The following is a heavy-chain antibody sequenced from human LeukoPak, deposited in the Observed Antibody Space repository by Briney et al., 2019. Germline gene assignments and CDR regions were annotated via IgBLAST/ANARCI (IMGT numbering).Heavy chain of an antibody. CDR3: AKVGATGTRVFDY. D-gene: IGHD1-26*01. CDR1: GFTFSTFG. CDR2: ISAVNGGT. V-gene: IGHV3-23*01. Sequence: PGGSLRLSCAASGFTFSTFGMSWVRQAPGKGLEWVSLISAVNGGTYYADSVKGRFTISRDNSKNTLYLQMNSLRAEDTAVYYCAKVGATGTRVFDYWGQGALITVSS. J-gene: IGHJ4*02.